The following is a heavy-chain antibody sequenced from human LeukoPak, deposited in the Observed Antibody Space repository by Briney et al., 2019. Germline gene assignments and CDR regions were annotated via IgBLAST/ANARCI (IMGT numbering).Heavy chain of an antibody. CDR3: AGPLKSIAARYFDL. CDR1: GGTFSSYA. D-gene: IGHD6-6*01. V-gene: IGHV1-69*04. Sequence: SVKVSCKASGGTFSSYAISWVRQAPGQGLEWMGRIIPILGIINYAQKFQGRVTITADKSTSTAYMELSSLRSEDTAVYYCAGPLKSIAARYFDLWGRGTLITVSS. CDR2: IIPILGII. J-gene: IGHJ2*01.